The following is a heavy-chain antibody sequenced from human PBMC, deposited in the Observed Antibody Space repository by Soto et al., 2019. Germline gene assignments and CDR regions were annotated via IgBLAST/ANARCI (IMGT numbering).Heavy chain of an antibody. D-gene: IGHD3-3*01. CDR2: ISWNSDSI. J-gene: IGHJ4*02. Sequence: EAQLVESGGGFVQPGRSLRLSCAGSGFIFDDFAIHWVRQAPGKGLEWVSGISWNSDSIGYADSVKGRFTISRDNAKNSLYLEMNSLRVEDTAFYYCTKVGGLYDFWSGPLHFDLWGQGTLVTVSS. CDR3: TKVGGLYDFWSGPLHFDL. CDR1: GFIFDDFA. V-gene: IGHV3-9*01.